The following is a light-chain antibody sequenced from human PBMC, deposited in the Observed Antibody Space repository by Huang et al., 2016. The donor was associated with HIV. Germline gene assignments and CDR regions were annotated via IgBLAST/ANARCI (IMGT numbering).Light chain of an antibody. V-gene: IGKV1-5*03. CDR2: MSS. CDR3: QHYSSYPWT. Sequence: DIHLAQPPSTLSPSVRERVNLNHRASQSVSDWVAWYQQKPGRAPKLLIYMSSTLETGVSSRFSGSGSGEEFTLTISSLQPDDSATYYCQHYSSYPWTFGQGTKVEIK. CDR1: QSVSDW. J-gene: IGKJ1*01.